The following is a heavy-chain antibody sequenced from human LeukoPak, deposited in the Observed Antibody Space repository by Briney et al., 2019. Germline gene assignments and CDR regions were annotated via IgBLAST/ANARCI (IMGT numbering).Heavy chain of an antibody. CDR2: ISGRGDII. J-gene: IGHJ4*02. CDR3: AKDGPQWGSYFDF. V-gene: IGHV3-23*01. CDR1: GFTFSSYW. D-gene: IGHD1-26*01. Sequence: SGGSLRLSCAASGFTFSSYWMSWVRQAPGKGLEWVSSISGRGDIINYANSVKGRFTISRDNYRNTVYLQMNSLRVDDTAVYYCAKDGPQWGSYFDFWGQGTLVTVSS.